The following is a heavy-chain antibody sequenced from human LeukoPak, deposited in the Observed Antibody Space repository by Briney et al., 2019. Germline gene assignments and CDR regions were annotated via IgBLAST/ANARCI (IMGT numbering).Heavy chain of an antibody. Sequence: GGSLRLYCAASGFTFSDYWMHWVRQAPGKGLVWVSRISSDESITTYADSVKGRFTISRDNAKNTLYLQMNSLRAEDTAVYYCARDLVGITSGYFHYWGEGTLVTVSS. CDR1: GFTFSDYW. V-gene: IGHV3-74*01. J-gene: IGHJ4*02. D-gene: IGHD3-22*01. CDR3: ARDLVGITSGYFHY. CDR2: ISSDESIT.